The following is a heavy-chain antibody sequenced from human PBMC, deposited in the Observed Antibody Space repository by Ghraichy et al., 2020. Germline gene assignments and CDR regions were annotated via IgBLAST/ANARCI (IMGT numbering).Heavy chain of an antibody. CDR1: GGSISSSSYY. D-gene: IGHD4-17*01. V-gene: IGHV4-39*01. CDR2: IYYSGST. CDR3: ARLPGLTTVTLPSYFDY. J-gene: IGHJ4*02. Sequence: SQTLSLTCTVSGGSISSSSYYWGWIRQPPGKGLEWIGSIYYSGSTYYNPSLKSRVTISVDTSKNQFSLKLSSVTAADTAVYYCARLPGLTTVTLPSYFDYWGQGTLVTVSS.